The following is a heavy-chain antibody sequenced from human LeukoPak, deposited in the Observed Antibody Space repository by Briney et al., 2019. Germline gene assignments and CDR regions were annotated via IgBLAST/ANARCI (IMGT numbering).Heavy chain of an antibody. V-gene: IGHV4-59*01. J-gene: IGHJ4*02. CDR3: ARATSSYYYDSSGCYQD. Sequence: SETLSLTCTVSGGSISSYYWSWIRQPPGKGLEWIGYIYYSGSTNYNPSLKSRVTISVDTSKNQFSLKLSSVTAADTAVYYCARATSSYYYDSSGCYQDWGQGTLVTVSS. D-gene: IGHD3-22*01. CDR1: GGSISSYY. CDR2: IYYSGST.